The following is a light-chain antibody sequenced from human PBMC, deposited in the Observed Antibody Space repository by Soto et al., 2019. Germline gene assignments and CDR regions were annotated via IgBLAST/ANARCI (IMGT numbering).Light chain of an antibody. CDR1: QGISNY. V-gene: IGKV1-27*01. CDR2: AAS. Sequence: DIQMTQSPSSLSASVGDRVTITCRASQGISNYLAWYQQKPGKVPKLLIYAASTLQSGVPSRFSGSGSGTDFTFTNRSPQPEDVATYYCQKYNSAPRTFGPGTKVDIK. J-gene: IGKJ3*01. CDR3: QKYNSAPRT.